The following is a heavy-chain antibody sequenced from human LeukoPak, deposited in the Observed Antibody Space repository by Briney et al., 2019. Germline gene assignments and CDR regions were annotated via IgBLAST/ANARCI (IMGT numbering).Heavy chain of an antibody. Sequence: GGSLRLSCAASGFTFSSYAMHWVRQAPGKGLEWVAVISYDGSNKYYADSVKGRFTISRDNFKNTLYLQMNSLRAEDTAVYYCARAWGRYYYYGMDVWGQGTTVTVSS. CDR1: GFTFSSYA. V-gene: IGHV3-30-3*01. D-gene: IGHD7-27*01. J-gene: IGHJ6*02. CDR2: ISYDGSNK. CDR3: ARAWGRYYYYGMDV.